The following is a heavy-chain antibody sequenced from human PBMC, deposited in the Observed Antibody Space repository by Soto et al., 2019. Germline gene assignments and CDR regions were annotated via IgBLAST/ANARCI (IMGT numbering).Heavy chain of an antibody. D-gene: IGHD4-17*01. Sequence: QVQLQQWGAGLLEPSETLSLTCAVYGGSFSGYYWSWIRQPPGKGLEWIGEISHSGSTNYNPSLKSRVTISVDTSKNQFSLKLSSVTAADTAVYYCAREGGLRYYYYYYMDVWGKGTTVTVSS. CDR2: ISHSGST. CDR3: AREGGLRYYYYYYMDV. CDR1: GGSFSGYY. J-gene: IGHJ6*03. V-gene: IGHV4-34*01.